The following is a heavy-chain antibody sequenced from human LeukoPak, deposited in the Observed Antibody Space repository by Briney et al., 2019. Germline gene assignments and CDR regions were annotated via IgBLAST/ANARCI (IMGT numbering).Heavy chain of an antibody. Sequence: SETLSLTCTVSGGSISSYYWSWIRQPPGRGLEWIGYIYYSGSTNYNPSLKSRVTISVDTSKNQFSLKLSSVTAADTAVYYCARWASVYASYYYGMDVWGQGTTVTVSS. J-gene: IGHJ6*02. CDR2: IYYSGST. V-gene: IGHV4-59*01. D-gene: IGHD2-8*01. CDR1: GGSISSYY. CDR3: ARWASVYASYYYGMDV.